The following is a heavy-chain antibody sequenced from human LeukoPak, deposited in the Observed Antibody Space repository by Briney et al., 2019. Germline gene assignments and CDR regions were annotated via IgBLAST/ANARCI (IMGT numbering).Heavy chain of an antibody. CDR2: IKSKTDGGTT. Sequence: GGSLRLSCAASGFTFSNAWMSWVRQAPGKGLEWVGRIKSKTDGGTTDYAAPVKGRFTISRDDSKNTLYLQMNSLKTEDTAVYYCTTGVTGYSSGWYPYYFDYWGQGTLVTVSS. V-gene: IGHV3-15*01. CDR3: TTGVTGYSSGWYPYYFDY. J-gene: IGHJ4*02. D-gene: IGHD6-19*01. CDR1: GFTFSNAW.